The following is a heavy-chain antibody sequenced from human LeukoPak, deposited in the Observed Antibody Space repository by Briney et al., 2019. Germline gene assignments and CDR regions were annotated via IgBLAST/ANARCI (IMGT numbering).Heavy chain of an antibody. J-gene: IGHJ4*02. Sequence: GGSLRLSCAASGFTFSSYAMSWVRQAPGKGLGWVSAIGGGDTTSYADSVKGRFTISRDNSKNTLYLQMNSLRAEDTAVYYCAKGTYYDFWSGYPRLDYWGQGTLVTVSA. D-gene: IGHD3-3*01. CDR3: AKGTYYDFWSGYPRLDY. CDR2: IGGGDTT. CDR1: GFTFSSYA. V-gene: IGHV3-23*01.